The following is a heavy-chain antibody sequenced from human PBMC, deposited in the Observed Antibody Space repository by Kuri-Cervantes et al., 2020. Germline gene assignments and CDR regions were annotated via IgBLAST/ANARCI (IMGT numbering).Heavy chain of an antibody. CDR2: ISYDGSNK. D-gene: IGHD5-12*01. J-gene: IGHJ6*02. V-gene: IGHV3-30*03. Sequence: GGSLRLSCAASGFTFSSYGMHWVRQAPGKGLEWVAVISYDGSNKYYADSVKGRFTISRDKSKNTLYLQMNSLRAEDTAVYYCAREVAWSLDIVGIYYYYGMDVWGQGTTVTVSS. CDR3: AREVAWSLDIVGIYYYYGMDV. CDR1: GFTFSSYG.